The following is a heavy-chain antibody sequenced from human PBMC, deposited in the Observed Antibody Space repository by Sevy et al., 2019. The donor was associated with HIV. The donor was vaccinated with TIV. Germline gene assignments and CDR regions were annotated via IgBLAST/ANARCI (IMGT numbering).Heavy chain of an antibody. CDR2: IRDSGST. J-gene: IGHJ4*02. Sequence: SETLSLTCSVSGASISSSGYYWGWIRQAPGKGLEWIASIRDSGSTFYNPSLRSRVTISADTSKNQFSLKLNSVTAADTARYYCAGPTLTYSSGWSYYDYWGQGTVVTVSS. CDR3: AGPTLTYSSGWSYYDY. V-gene: IGHV4-39*01. CDR1: GASISSSGYY. D-gene: IGHD6-19*01.